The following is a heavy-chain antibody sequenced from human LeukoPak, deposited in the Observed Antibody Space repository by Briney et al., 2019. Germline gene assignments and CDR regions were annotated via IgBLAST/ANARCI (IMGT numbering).Heavy chain of an antibody. CDR2: IYTSGST. J-gene: IGHJ6*03. CDR1: GDSISSYY. D-gene: IGHD2-21*01. V-gene: IGHV4-4*09. CDR3: ARRFGEAEEYVYYYYMDV. Sequence: SETLSLTCTVSGDSISSYYWSWIRQPPGKGLEWIGNIYTSGSTNYNPSLKSRVTISVDTSKNQFSLKLSSVTAADTAVYYCARRFGEAEEYVYYYYMDVWGKGTTVTVSS.